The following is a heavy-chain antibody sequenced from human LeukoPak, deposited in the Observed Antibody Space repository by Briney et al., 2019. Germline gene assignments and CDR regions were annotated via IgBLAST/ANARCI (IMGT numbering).Heavy chain of an antibody. CDR2: INHSGST. D-gene: IGHD2-8*01. Sequence: SKTLSLTCAVYGGSFSGYYWSWIRQPPGKGLEWIGEINHSGSTNYNPSLKSRVTISVGTSKNQFSLKLSSVTAADTAVYYCARARPVYPIVNWFDPWGQGTLVTVSS. V-gene: IGHV4-34*01. CDR3: ARARPVYPIVNWFDP. CDR1: GGSFSGYY. J-gene: IGHJ5*02.